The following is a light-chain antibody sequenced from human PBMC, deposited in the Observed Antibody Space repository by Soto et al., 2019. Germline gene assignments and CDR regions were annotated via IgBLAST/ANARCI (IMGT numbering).Light chain of an antibody. V-gene: IGKV3-11*01. J-gene: IGKJ1*01. CDR1: QSVSSY. CDR2: DAS. Sequence: EIVLTQSPATLSLSPGERATLSCRASQSVSSYLAWYQQKPGQAPRLLIYDASNRATGIPARFSGSGSGTDFTLHISSLEPEDFAVYYCQQRSNWPSWTFGQGTKVEIK. CDR3: QQRSNWPSWT.